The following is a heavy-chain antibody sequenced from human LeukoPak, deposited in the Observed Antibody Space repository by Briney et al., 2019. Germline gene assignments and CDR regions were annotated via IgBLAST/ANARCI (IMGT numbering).Heavy chain of an antibody. CDR1: GGSISSYY. CDR3: ARGGDGSGYYSYYFDY. Sequence: SETLSLTXTVSGGSISSYYWSWIRQPAGKGLGWIGRIYTSGSTNYNPSLKSRVTMSVDTSKNQFSLKLSSVTAADTAVYYCARGGDGSGYYSYYFDYWGQGTLVTVSS. J-gene: IGHJ4*02. D-gene: IGHD3-22*01. CDR2: IYTSGST. V-gene: IGHV4-4*07.